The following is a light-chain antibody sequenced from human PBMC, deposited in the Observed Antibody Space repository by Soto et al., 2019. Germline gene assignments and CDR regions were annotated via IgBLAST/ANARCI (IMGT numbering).Light chain of an antibody. CDR3: QQYNSYSKLT. V-gene: IGKV1-5*03. CDR2: KAS. J-gene: IGKJ4*01. CDR1: QSISSW. Sequence: DIQMTQSPSTLSASVGDRVTSTCRASQSISSWLAWYQQKPGKAPKLLIYKASSLESGVPSRFSGSGSGTEFTLTISSLQPDDFATYYCQQYNSYSKLTFGGGTKVEIK.